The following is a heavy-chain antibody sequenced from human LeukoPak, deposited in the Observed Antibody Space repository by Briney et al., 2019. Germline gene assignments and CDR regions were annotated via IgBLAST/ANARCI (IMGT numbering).Heavy chain of an antibody. D-gene: IGHD2-15*01. CDR1: GLTFSSYA. Sequence: GGSLRLSCTASGLTFSSYAMSWVRQAPGKGLEWVSAISGSGGSTYYADSVKGRFTISRDNSKNTLYLQMNSLRAEDTAVYYCAKDLGCSGGSCYPSFDYWGQGTLVTVSS. J-gene: IGHJ4*02. V-gene: IGHV3-23*01. CDR2: ISGSGGST. CDR3: AKDLGCSGGSCYPSFDY.